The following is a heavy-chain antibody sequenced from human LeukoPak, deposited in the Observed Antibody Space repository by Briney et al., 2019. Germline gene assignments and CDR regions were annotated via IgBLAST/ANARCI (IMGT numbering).Heavy chain of an antibody. CDR3: AKEVRYFDWFLQSMGFDY. CDR2: ISGSGGST. J-gene: IGHJ4*02. Sequence: GGSPRLSCAATGFTFSSYAMSWVRQAPGKGLEWVSAISGSGGSTYYADSVKGRFTISRDNSKNTLYLQMNSLRAEDTAVYYCAKEVRYFDWFLQSMGFDYWGQGTLVTVSS. CDR1: GFTFSSYA. D-gene: IGHD3-9*01. V-gene: IGHV3-23*01.